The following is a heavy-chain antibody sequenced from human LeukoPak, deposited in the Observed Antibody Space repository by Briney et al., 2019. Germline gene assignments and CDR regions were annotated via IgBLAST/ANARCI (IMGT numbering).Heavy chain of an antibody. V-gene: IGHV4-59*01. Sequence: SETLSLTCTVSNGSISRSYWSWIRQPPGKGLEWIGYFYYTGTSDYNPSLRSRVTISGDTSKAQFSLKLSSVTAADTAVYYCARGYYNYWALQYWGQGTLVTVSS. J-gene: IGHJ4*02. CDR1: NGSISRSY. CDR2: FYYTGTS. CDR3: ARGYYNYWALQY. D-gene: IGHD5-24*01.